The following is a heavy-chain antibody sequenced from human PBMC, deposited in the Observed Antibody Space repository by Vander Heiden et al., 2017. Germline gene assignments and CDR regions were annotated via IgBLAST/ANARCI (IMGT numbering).Heavy chain of an antibody. Sequence: QVQLVESGGGVVQPGRSLRPSCAASGFTFSSYGMHWVRQAPGKGLEWVAVIWYDGSNKYYADSVKGRFTISRDNSKNTLYLQMNSLRAEDTAVYYCARGELPLDAFDIWGQGTMVTVSS. CDR1: GFTFSSYG. V-gene: IGHV3-33*01. CDR3: ARGELPLDAFDI. CDR2: IWYDGSNK. D-gene: IGHD1-7*01. J-gene: IGHJ3*02.